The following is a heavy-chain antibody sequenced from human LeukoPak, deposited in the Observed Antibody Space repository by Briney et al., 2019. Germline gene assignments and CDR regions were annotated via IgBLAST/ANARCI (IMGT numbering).Heavy chain of an antibody. Sequence: TSETLSLTCAVYGGSFSGYYWSWIRQPPGKGLEWIGEINHSGSTNYNPSLKSRVTISVDTSKNQFSLKLSSVTAADTAVYYCARGPVDTAMVTDAFDIWGQGTMVTVSS. CDR3: ARGPVDTAMVTDAFDI. CDR1: GGSFSGYY. CDR2: INHSGST. D-gene: IGHD5-18*01. J-gene: IGHJ3*02. V-gene: IGHV4-34*01.